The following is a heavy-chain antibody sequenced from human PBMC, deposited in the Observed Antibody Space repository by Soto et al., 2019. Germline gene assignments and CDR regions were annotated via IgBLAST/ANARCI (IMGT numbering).Heavy chain of an antibody. CDR3: ASLIAAAGTWKALDY. V-gene: IGHV1-69*13. CDR2: IIPIFGTA. CDR1: GGTFSSYA. J-gene: IGHJ4*02. Sequence: SVKVSCKASGGTFSSYAISWVRQAPGQGLEWMGGIIPIFGTANYAQKFQGRVTITADESTSTAYMELSSLRSEDTAVYYCASLIAAAGTWKALDYWGQGTLVTVSS. D-gene: IGHD6-13*01.